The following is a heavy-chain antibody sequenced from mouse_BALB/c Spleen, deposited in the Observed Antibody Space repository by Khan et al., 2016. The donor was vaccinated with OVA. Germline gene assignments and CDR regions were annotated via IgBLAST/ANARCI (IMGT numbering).Heavy chain of an antibody. V-gene: IGHV2-6-1*01. D-gene: IGHD2-10*01. Sequence: QVQLQQSGPGLVAPSQSLSITCTISGFSLTNYGVHWVRQPPGKGLEWLVVIWSDGSTTSDSALKSRLTISKVNSKSQVFLKMDSLQTDDTAMYYCARQPYYHYYIMDYWGQGTSVTVSS. CDR2: IWSDGST. CDR3: ARQPYYHYYIMDY. CDR1: GFSLTNYG. J-gene: IGHJ4*01.